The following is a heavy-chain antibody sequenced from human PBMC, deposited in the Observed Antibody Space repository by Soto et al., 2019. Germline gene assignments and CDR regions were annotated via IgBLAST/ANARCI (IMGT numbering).Heavy chain of an antibody. Sequence: SETLSLTCAVSGGPISGSRYDRGWIRQPPGKRQERIESIYYSGSTYYNQSLKSRINISVDTSKNQFSLMLSSLTAADTAVYYCASLAYWGQVTLVSVSS. CDR1: GGPISGSRYD. CDR2: IYYSGST. V-gene: IGHV4-39*01. J-gene: IGHJ4*02. CDR3: ASLAY.